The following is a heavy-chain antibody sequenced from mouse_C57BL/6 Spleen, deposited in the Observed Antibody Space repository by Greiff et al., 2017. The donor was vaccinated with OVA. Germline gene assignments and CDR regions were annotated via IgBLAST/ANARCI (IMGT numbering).Heavy chain of an antibody. J-gene: IGHJ4*01. CDR1: GFTFSSYA. CDR2: ISDGGSYT. Sequence: EVMLVESGGGLVKPGGSLKLSCAASGFTFSSYAMSWVRQTPEKRLEWVATISDGGSYTYYPDNVKGRFTISRDNAKNNLYLQMSHLKSEDTAMYYGAREGNSNYGDYYAMDDWGQGTSVTVAS. V-gene: IGHV5-4*01. D-gene: IGHD2-5*01. CDR3: AREGNSNYGDYYAMDD.